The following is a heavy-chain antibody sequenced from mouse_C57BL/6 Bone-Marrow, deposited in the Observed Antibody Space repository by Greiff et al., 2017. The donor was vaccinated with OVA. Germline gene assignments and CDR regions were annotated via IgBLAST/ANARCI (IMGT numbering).Heavy chain of an antibody. V-gene: IGHV5-4*01. CDR3: ARDYYGSGY. J-gene: IGHJ2*01. D-gene: IGHD1-1*01. CDR2: ISDGGSYT. CDR1: GFTFSSYA. Sequence: EVQLVESGGGLVKPGGSLKLSCAASGFTFSSYAMSWVRQTPEKRLEWVATISDGGSYTYYPDNVKGRFTISRDNAKNNLYLQMSHLKSEDTAMYYCARDYYGSGYWGQGTTLTVSS.